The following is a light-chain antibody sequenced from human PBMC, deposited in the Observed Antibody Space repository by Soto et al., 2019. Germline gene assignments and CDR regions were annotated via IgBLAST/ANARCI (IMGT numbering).Light chain of an antibody. CDR2: EVS. Sequence: QSALTQPASVSGSPGQSITISCTGTSSDVGGYNYVSWYQHHPGKAPKLMISEVSNRPSGVSNRFSGSKSGNTASLTISGLQAEDEADDYCSSYTSSSTRVFGGGTKLTVL. V-gene: IGLV2-14*01. CDR1: SSDVGGYNY. J-gene: IGLJ3*02. CDR3: SSYTSSSTRV.